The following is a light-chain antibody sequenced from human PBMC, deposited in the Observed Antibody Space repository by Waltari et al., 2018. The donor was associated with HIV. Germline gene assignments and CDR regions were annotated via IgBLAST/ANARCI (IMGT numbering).Light chain of an antibody. CDR2: AAS. CDR3: QQYANVPFT. CDR1: LDISKP. J-gene: IGKJ4*01. Sequence: DIQVTQSPSSLSAFVGDRVTVTCQARLDISKPLKWYQQKPGKAPPLLIYAASSLETGVPSRFSGSGSGRDFTLTINSLQPEDIASYYCQQYANVPFTFGGGTKV. V-gene: IGKV1-33*01.